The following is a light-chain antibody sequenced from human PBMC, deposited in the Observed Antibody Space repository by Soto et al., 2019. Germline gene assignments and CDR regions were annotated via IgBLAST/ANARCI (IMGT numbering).Light chain of an antibody. CDR3: HQRSSWPLT. V-gene: IGKV3D-20*02. Sequence: EIVLTQSPGTLSLSPGERATLSCRASQSVSSSYLAWYQQKPGQAPRLLIYGASTRATGIPARFSGSGSGTDFTLTISSLEPEDSAVYYCHQRSSWPLTFGGGTKVDIK. CDR2: GAS. J-gene: IGKJ4*01. CDR1: QSVSSSY.